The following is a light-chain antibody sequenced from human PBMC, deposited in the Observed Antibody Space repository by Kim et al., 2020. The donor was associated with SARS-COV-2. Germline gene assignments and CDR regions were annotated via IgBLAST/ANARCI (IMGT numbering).Light chain of an antibody. J-gene: IGKJ2*01. V-gene: IGKV2-30*02. CDR1: QSLLHGDGHTY. CDR2: KIS. CDR3: MQGTHWPYT. Sequence: HPASISCRSSQSLLHGDGHTYLNWFQQRPGQSPRRLIYKISNRDSGVPDRFSGGGSGTDFTLKISRVEAEDVGVYYCMQGTHWPYTFGQGTKLEI.